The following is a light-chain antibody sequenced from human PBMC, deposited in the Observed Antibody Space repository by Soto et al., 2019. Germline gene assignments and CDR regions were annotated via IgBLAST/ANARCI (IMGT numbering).Light chain of an antibody. J-gene: IGLJ2*01. Sequence: QTVVTQEPSFSVSPGGTVTLTCGLSSGSVSASYYPSWDQQTPGQAPRTLIYSTSTRSSGVPDRFSGSILGNKAALTITGAQADDESDYYCVLYMGSGISVFGGGTKRAVL. CDR2: STS. V-gene: IGLV8-61*01. CDR3: VLYMGSGISV. CDR1: SGSVSASYY.